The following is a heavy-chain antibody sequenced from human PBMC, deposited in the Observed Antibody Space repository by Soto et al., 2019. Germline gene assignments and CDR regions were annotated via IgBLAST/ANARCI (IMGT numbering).Heavy chain of an antibody. J-gene: IGHJ4*02. CDR3: AKVSRKGSAIDFDY. D-gene: IGHD3-10*01. V-gene: IGHV1-8*01. CDR1: GYTFSNYD. Sequence: QVQLVQSGAELKKPGASVKVSCKASGYTFSNYDMNWVRQATGQGPECIGWVNPNSGDTGYAQKCQGRVTLTTDISTTTAYMELTSLRSEDTAIYYCAKVSRKGSAIDFDYWGQGTLITVSS. CDR2: VNPNSGDT.